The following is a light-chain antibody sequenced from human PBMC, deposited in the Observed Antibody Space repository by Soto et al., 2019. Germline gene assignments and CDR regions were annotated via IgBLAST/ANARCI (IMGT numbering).Light chain of an antibody. V-gene: IGLV2-14*01. J-gene: IGLJ1*01. Sequence: QSALTQPASVSGSPGQSITISCTGTSSDVGAYKYVSWYQQHPGKAPKLLIFEVSDRPSGVSNRFSGSKSGNTASLTISGLQAEGEADYFCSSFTTYSSYVFGTGTKVTV. CDR1: SSDVGAYKY. CDR2: EVS. CDR3: SSFTTYSSYV.